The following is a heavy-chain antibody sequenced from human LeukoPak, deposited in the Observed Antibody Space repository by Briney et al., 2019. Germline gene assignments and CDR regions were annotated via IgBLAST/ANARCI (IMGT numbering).Heavy chain of an antibody. CDR2: INGGGDIM. CDR3: AMRDRGYGLDI. V-gene: IGHV3-23*01. J-gene: IGHJ3*02. CDR1: GFSLRAYD. D-gene: IGHD3-10*01. Sequence: PGRSLRLSCAASGFSLRAYDLIWVRQAPGKGLDWVSIINGGGDIMMYEDSVKGRFTISRDNSKSTFYLQMNSLRVEDTAVYYCAMRDRGYGLDIWGQGTMVTVSS.